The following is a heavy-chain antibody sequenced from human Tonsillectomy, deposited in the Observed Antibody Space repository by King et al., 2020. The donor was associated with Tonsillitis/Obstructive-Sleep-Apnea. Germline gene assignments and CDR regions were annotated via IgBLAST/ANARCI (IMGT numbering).Heavy chain of an antibody. CDR3: AGDLCSSTSCYNHYMDV. CDR1: GGSVSSGSYY. V-gene: IGHV4-61*01. D-gene: IGHD2-2*02. Sequence: QLQESGPGLVKPSETLSLTCTVSGGSVSSGSYYWSWIRQPPGKGLEWIGYIYYSGSTNYSPSLKSRVTISVDTSKSQFSLKLSSVTAADTAWYYCAGDLCSSTSCYNHYMDVWGKGTTVTVSS. CDR2: IYYSGST. J-gene: IGHJ6*03.